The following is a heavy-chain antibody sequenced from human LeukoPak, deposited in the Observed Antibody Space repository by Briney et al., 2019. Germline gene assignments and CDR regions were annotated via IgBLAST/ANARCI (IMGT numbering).Heavy chain of an antibody. CDR3: ARAQFCSSGWYLVHYYYGMDV. CDR1: GYTFTSYG. D-gene: IGHD6-19*01. V-gene: IGHV1-18*01. Sequence: ASVKVSCKASGYTFTSYGISWVRQAPGQGLEWMGWIGAYNGNTNYAQKLQGRVTMTTDTSTSTAYMELRSLRSDDTAVYYCARAQFCSSGWYLVHYYYGMDVWGQGTTVTVSS. J-gene: IGHJ6*02. CDR2: IGAYNGNT.